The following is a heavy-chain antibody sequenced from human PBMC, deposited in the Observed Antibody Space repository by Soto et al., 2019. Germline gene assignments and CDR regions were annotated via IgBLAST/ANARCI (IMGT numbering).Heavy chain of an antibody. Sequence: SETLSLTCSVSGASIRDGDYYWSWLRQPPGKGPEWIGIIDYTGGTHYNPTLTGPVSMSVDTSANQFSLKVNFVTAADSAVYYCARVGYSDYGRGYYFDFWGPGILVTVSS. CDR1: GASIRDGDYY. D-gene: IGHD5-12*01. V-gene: IGHV4-30-4*01. J-gene: IGHJ4*02. CDR2: IDYTGGT. CDR3: ARVGYSDYGRGYYFDF.